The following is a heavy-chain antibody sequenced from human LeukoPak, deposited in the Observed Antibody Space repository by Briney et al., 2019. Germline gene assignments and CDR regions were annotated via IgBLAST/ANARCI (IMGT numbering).Heavy chain of an antibody. J-gene: IGHJ5*02. CDR1: GGTFSSYA. D-gene: IGHD3-22*01. Sequence: GSSVKVSCKASGGTFSSYAISWVRQAPGQGLEWMGVIIPIFGTANYAQKFQGRVTITTDESTSTAYMELSSLRSEDTAVYYCARPLLYNDSSVRWFDPWGQGTLVTVSS. V-gene: IGHV1-69*05. CDR2: IIPIFGTA. CDR3: ARPLLYNDSSVRWFDP.